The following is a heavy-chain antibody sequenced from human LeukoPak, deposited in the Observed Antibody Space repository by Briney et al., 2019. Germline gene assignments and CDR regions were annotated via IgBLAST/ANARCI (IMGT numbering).Heavy chain of an antibody. CDR3: ARVAIAARTVYYFDY. CDR1: GYTFTGYY. V-gene: IGHV1-2*02. CDR2: INPNSGGT. J-gene: IGHJ4*02. Sequence: ASVKVSCKASGYTFTGYYMHWVRQAPGQGLEWMGWINPNSGGTNYAQKFRGRVTMTRDTSISTAYMELSRLRSDDTAVYYCARVAIAARTVYYFDYWGQGTLVTVSS. D-gene: IGHD6-6*01.